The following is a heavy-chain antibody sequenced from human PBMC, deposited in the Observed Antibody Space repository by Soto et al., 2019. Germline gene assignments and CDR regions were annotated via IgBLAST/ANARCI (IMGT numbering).Heavy chain of an antibody. Sequence: GGSLRLSCAASGFTFSSYGMHWVRQAPGKGLEWVAVIWYDGSNKYYADSVKGRFTISRDNSKNTLYLQMNSLRAEDTAVYYCARDQDITMIVGEYAFDIWGQGTMVTVSS. D-gene: IGHD3-22*01. CDR3: ARDQDITMIVGEYAFDI. V-gene: IGHV3-33*01. CDR1: GFTFSSYG. CDR2: IWYDGSNK. J-gene: IGHJ3*02.